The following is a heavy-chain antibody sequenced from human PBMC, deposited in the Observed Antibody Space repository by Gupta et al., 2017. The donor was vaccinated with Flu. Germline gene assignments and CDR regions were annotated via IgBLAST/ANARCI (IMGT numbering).Heavy chain of an antibody. D-gene: IGHD3-16*01. CDR1: GVSFSGIW. J-gene: IGHJ4*02. CDR3: TREWSKGDD. CDR2: IKEEGGEK. Sequence: EVQLVESGGALVQPGGPLRLSCVASGVSFSGIWMTWVRQAPGKGLEWVANIKEEGGEKYYADSVKGRFTISRDDAKNLVYLQMNRLRAEDTAVYYCTREWSKGDDWGQGTLVTVSS. V-gene: IGHV3-7*04.